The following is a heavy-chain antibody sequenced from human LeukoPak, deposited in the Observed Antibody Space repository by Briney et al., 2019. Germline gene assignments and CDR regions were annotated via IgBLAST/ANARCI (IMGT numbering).Heavy chain of an antibody. CDR2: IGTAGDT. CDR3: ARGYYYDSSGSYDAFDI. V-gene: IGHV3-13*01. J-gene: IGHJ3*02. Sequence: GGSLRLSYAASGFTFSSYDMHWVRQATGKGLEWVSAIGTAGDTYYPGSVKGRFTISRENAKNSLYLQMNSLRAGDTAVYYCARGYYYDSSGSYDAFDIWGQGTMVTVSS. CDR1: GFTFSSYD. D-gene: IGHD3-22*01.